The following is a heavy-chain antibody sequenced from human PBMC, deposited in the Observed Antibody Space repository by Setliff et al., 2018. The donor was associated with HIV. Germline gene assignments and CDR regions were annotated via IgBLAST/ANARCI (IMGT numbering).Heavy chain of an antibody. V-gene: IGHV1-46*01. CDR1: RYTFSSYY. Sequence: GASVKVSCKASRYTFSSYYLHWMRQAPGQGLEWMAMIDTTGSTFYAQTFQGRITMTRDTSTSAIYMELNGLTSGDTAVYYCARELPGVCYFDDWGQGTLVTVSS. CDR2: IDTTGST. CDR3: ARELPGVCYFDD. D-gene: IGHD2-21*02. J-gene: IGHJ4*02.